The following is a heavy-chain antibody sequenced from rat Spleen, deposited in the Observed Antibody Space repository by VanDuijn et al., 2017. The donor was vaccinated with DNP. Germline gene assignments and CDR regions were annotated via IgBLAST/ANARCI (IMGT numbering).Heavy chain of an antibody. CDR2: ISYDGGSA. D-gene: IGHD4-3*01. Sequence: EVQLVESGGGLVQPGRSLKLSCAASGFTFSDYYMAWVRQAPTKGLEWVTYISYDGGSAYYGDSVKGRFTISRDNAKSTLYLQMNSLRSEDMATYYCTRYSSGYNFFDYWGHGVMVTVSS. V-gene: IGHV5-22*01. CDR3: TRYSSGYNFFDY. CDR1: GFTFSDYY. J-gene: IGHJ2*01.